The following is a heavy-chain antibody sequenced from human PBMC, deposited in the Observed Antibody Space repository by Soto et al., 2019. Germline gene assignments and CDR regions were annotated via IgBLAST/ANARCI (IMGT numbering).Heavy chain of an antibody. CDR1: GYSFTSYW. Sequence: EVQLVQSGAEVKKPGESLRISCKGSGYSFTSYWISWVRQMPGKGLEWMGRIDPSDSYTNYSPSFQGHVTISADKSICTAYLQWSSLKASDTAMYYCSRQWFWELLWYWFDPWGQGTLVTVSS. J-gene: IGHJ5*02. V-gene: IGHV5-10-1*01. CDR2: IDPSDSYT. CDR3: SRQWFWELLWYWFDP. D-gene: IGHD3-10*01.